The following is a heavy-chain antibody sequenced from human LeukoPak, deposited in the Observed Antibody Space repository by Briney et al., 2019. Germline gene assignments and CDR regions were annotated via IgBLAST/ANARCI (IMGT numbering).Heavy chain of an antibody. CDR1: GYTFTSYD. Sequence: ASVKVSCKASGYTFTSYDINWVRQATGQGLEWMGWMNPNSGNTGYAQKFQGRVTMTRNTSISTAYMELSSLRSEDTAVYYCARVGYCSSTSCSPALYYYYYMDVWGKGTTVTVSS. CDR3: ARVGYCSSTSCSPALYYYYYMDV. D-gene: IGHD2-2*01. CDR2: MNPNSGNT. V-gene: IGHV1-8*02. J-gene: IGHJ6*03.